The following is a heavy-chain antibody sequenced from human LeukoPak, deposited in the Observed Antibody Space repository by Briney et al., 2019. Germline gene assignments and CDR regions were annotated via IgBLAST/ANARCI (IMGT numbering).Heavy chain of an antibody. Sequence: SETLSLTCTVSGGSISSSSSYWGCLRQPPGTGREWVWSVRYSGKTYYNPSRKSRITMSLDTSKNKFSLRLTSVTAADTAVYSCARHYYDSSSLAYYFDYWGQGTLVTVSS. CDR3: ARHYYDSSSLAYYFDY. J-gene: IGHJ4*02. V-gene: IGHV4-39*01. CDR2: VRYSGKT. D-gene: IGHD3-22*01. CDR1: GGSISSSSSY.